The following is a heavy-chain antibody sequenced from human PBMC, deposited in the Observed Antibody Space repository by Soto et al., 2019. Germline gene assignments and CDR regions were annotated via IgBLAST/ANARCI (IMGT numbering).Heavy chain of an antibody. CDR3: ATRDTGRVY. J-gene: IGHJ4*02. D-gene: IGHD5-18*01. V-gene: IGHV4-4*02. CDR1: GVSISSHDW. Sequence: QVQLQESCPGLVKPSGTLSLTCAVSGVSISSHDWWTWVRQPPGKGLEWIGESHQSGNTHYNSSLESRVTISLDKSKNQLSLQLTSVTVADTAVYYCATRDTGRVYWGQGTLVTVSS. CDR2: SHQSGNT.